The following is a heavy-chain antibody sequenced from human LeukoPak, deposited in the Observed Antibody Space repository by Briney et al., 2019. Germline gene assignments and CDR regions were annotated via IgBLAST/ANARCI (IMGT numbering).Heavy chain of an antibody. Sequence: GASVKVSCKASGYTYTSYYMHWVRQAPGQGLEWMGIINPSGGSTSYAQKFQGRVTMTRDTSTSTVYMELSSLRSEDTAVYYCASGPRVTDAFDIWGQGTMVTVSS. CDR1: GYTYTSYY. CDR3: ASGPRVTDAFDI. CDR2: INPSGGST. J-gene: IGHJ3*02. V-gene: IGHV1-46*01. D-gene: IGHD4-23*01.